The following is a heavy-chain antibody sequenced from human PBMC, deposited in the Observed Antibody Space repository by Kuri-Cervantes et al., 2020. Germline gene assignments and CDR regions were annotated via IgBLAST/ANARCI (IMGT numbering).Heavy chain of an antibody. Sequence: SLKISCAASGFTFDDYAMHWVRQVPGKGLEWVSGISWNSGTMGYADSVKGRFTISRDNAKNSLYLQMNSLRAEDTALYYCAKDIFTRWRSGSYLGGMDYWGQGTLVTVSS. V-gene: IGHV3-9*01. J-gene: IGHJ4*02. D-gene: IGHD1-26*01. CDR3: AKDIFTRWRSGSYLGGMDY. CDR2: ISWNSGTM. CDR1: GFTFDDYA.